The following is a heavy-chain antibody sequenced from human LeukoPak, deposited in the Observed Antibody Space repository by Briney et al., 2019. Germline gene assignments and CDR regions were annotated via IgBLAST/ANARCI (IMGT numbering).Heavy chain of an antibody. J-gene: IGHJ6*03. D-gene: IGHD6-13*01. Sequence: PGGSLRRSCAASGFTFSYYSMNWVRQAPGRGLEWVSCISSSSSLIFYSDSVRGRFTISRDNAKNLLYLHMNSLRVEDTAVYYCAKVDRGDYSSSPVPYYNYYMNVWGKGTTVTVSS. CDR2: ISSSSSLI. CDR1: GFTFSYYS. CDR3: AKVDRGDYSSSPVPYYNYYMNV. V-gene: IGHV3-21*01.